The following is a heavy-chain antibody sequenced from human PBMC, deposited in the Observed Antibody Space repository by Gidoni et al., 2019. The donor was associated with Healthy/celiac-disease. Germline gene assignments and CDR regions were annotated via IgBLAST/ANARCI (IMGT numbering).Heavy chain of an antibody. J-gene: IGHJ3*02. CDR1: GGSISSYY. V-gene: IGHV4-59*01. CDR2: IYYSGST. CDR3: ARTGIAVAGTENAFDI. Sequence: QVQLQESGPGMVKPSETLSLTCTVSGGSISSYYWSWIRQPPGKGLEWIGYIYYSGSTNYNPSLKSRVTISVDTSKNQFSLKLSSVTAADTAVYYCARTGIAVAGTENAFDIWGQGTMVTVSS. D-gene: IGHD6-19*01.